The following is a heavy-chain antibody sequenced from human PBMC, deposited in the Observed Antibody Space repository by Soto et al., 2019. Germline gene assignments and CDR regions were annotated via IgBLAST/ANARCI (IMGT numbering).Heavy chain of an antibody. Sequence: GGSLSISCAAAGFTFSGYGMSWVRQAPGKGLEWVSALRRDGGSVYYADSVKGRFTISRDNSKNTLYLEMNSLRVEDTAVYYCARDGTGWTGGDHWGQGTLVTVSS. CDR3: ARDGTGWTGGDH. D-gene: IGHD6-19*01. CDR2: LRRDGGSV. V-gene: IGHV3-23*01. CDR1: GFTFSGYG. J-gene: IGHJ4*02.